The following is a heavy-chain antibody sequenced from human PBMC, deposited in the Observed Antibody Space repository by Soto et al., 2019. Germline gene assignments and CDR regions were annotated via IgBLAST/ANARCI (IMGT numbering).Heavy chain of an antibody. CDR3: ARAGTGMVQLDY. D-gene: IGHD5-18*01. CDR2: IYYSGST. Sequence: SETLSLTCTFSGGSISSYFWSWIRQPPGKGLEWIGYIYYSGSTNYNPSLKSRVTISVDTSKNQFSLKLTSVTAADTAVYYCARAGTGMVQLDYWGQGTLVTVS. J-gene: IGHJ4*02. CDR1: GGSISSYF. V-gene: IGHV4-59*01.